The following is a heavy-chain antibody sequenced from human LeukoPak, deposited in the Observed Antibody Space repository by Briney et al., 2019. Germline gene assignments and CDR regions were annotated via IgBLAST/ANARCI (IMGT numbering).Heavy chain of an antibody. D-gene: IGHD3-22*01. CDR1: GGSFSGYY. CDR2: INHSGST. V-gene: IGHV4-34*01. J-gene: IGHJ4*02. Sequence: SETLSLTCAVYGGSFSGYYWSWIRQPPGEGLEWIGEINHSGSTNYNPSLKSRVTISVDTSKNQFSLKLSSVTAADTAVYYCAGGSRGSIKTRNYYDSSGYYFIWGQGTLVTVSS. CDR3: AGGSRGSIKTRNYYDSSGYYFI.